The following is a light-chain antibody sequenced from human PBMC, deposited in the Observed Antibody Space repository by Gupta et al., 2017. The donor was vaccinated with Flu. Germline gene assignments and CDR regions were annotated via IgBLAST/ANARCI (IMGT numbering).Light chain of an antibody. CDR1: SSNIGSNV. J-gene: IGLJ3*02. V-gene: IGLV1-44*01. CDR2: NDS. Sequence: QSVLTQPPSASATPGQRFTTTCSGSSSNIGSNVVHWYQHLPGATPNLLIYNDSQRPSVVPVRFAGSRSGTSASLAISGLQSGDEADYYCAAWDDILTGPVFGGGTKLTVL. CDR3: AAWDDILTGPV.